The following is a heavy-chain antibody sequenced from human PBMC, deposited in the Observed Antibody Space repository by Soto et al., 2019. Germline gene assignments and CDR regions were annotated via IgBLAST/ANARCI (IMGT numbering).Heavy chain of an antibody. Sequence: QVQLVQSGAEVKKPGSSVKVSCKASGDTFNFYTINLVRQAPGLGLEWMGRFNPILSFSNSALKFQGRVTLTADKSTSTAYMVLSSLRSEDTAIYYCATSFGSGSRAFDYWGQGALVTVSS. CDR1: GDTFNFYT. CDR3: ATSFGSGSRAFDY. J-gene: IGHJ4*02. V-gene: IGHV1-69*02. D-gene: IGHD3-10*01. CDR2: FNPILSFS.